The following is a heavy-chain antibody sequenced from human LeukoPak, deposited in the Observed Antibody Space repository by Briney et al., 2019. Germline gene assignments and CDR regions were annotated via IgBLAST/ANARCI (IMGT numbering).Heavy chain of an antibody. J-gene: IGHJ4*02. CDR2: ISGSGGST. D-gene: IGHD6-19*01. CDR1: GFTFSSYA. V-gene: IGHV3-23*01. Sequence: PGGSLRLSCAASGFTFSSYAMSWVRQAPGKGLEWVSAISGSGGSTYYADSVKGRFTISRDNSKNTLYLQMKSLRAEDTAVYYCAIDGRHSSGWYNCWGQGTLVTVSS. CDR3: AIDGRHSSGWYNC.